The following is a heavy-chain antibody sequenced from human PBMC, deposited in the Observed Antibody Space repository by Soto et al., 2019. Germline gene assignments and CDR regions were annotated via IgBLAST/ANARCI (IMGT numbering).Heavy chain of an antibody. CDR1: GGSISSGGYY. D-gene: IGHD3-10*01. CDR3: ARSLWFGELYPPDSYYYMDV. CDR2: IYYSGST. J-gene: IGHJ6*03. Sequence: SETLSLTCTVSGGSISSGGYYWSWIRQHPGKGLEWIGYIYYSGSTYYNPSLKSRVTISVDTSKNQFSLKLSSVTAADTAVYYCARSLWFGELYPPDSYYYMDVWGKGTTVTVSS. V-gene: IGHV4-31*03.